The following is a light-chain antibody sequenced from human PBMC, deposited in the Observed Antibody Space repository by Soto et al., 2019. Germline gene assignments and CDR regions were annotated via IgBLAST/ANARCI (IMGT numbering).Light chain of an antibody. CDR2: GAS. Sequence: EIVLTQSPGTLSLSPGERATLSCRASQSVSSSYLAWYQQTPGQAPMLLIYGASSRATGIPDRFSGSGSGTDFTLTISRLEPEDCAVYYCQQYGSSGYTFGQGTKLEIK. CDR3: QQYGSSGYT. CDR1: QSVSSSY. J-gene: IGKJ2*01. V-gene: IGKV3-20*01.